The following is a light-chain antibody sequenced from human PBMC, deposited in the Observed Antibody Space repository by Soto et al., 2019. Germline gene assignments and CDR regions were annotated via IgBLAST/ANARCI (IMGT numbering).Light chain of an antibody. CDR1: SSAVGTYNF. Sequence: QSALTQPRSVSGSPGQSATISCTGTSSAVGTYNFVSWYQQHPGKAPQFMIYDVTKRPSGVPDRFSGSKSGNTASLTISGLQAEDEADYYCCSYVGSYTSYVFGTGTKLTVL. J-gene: IGLJ1*01. CDR3: CSYVGSYTSYV. CDR2: DVT. V-gene: IGLV2-11*01.